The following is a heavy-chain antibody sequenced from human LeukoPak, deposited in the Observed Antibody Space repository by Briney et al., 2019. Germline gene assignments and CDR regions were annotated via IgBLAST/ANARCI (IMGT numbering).Heavy chain of an antibody. CDR1: GYTFIGYY. V-gene: IGHV1-2*02. CDR2: INPNSGGT. Sequence: ASVKVSCKASGYTFIGYYMHWVRQAPGQGLEWMGWINPNSGGTNYAQNFQGRVTMTRDTSISTAYMELSRLRFGDTAVYYCARDVTGAAHKLLFDSWGQGTMVTVSS. D-gene: IGHD6-6*01. J-gene: IGHJ3*02. CDR3: ARDVTGAAHKLLFDS.